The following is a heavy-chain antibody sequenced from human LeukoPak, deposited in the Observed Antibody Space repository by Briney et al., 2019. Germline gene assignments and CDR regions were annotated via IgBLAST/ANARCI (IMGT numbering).Heavy chain of an antibody. Sequence: PSETLSLTCAVYGGSFSGYYWSWIRQPPGKGLEWIGEINHSGSTNYNPSLKSRVTISVDRSKNQFSLKLSSVTAADTAVYYCARGGVPAAHFDYWGQGTLVTVSS. CDR1: GGSFSGYY. D-gene: IGHD2-2*01. V-gene: IGHV4-34*01. CDR2: INHSGST. J-gene: IGHJ4*02. CDR3: ARGGVPAAHFDY.